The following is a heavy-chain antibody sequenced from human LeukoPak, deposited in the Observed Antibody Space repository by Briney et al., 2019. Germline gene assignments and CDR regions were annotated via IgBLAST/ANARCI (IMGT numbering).Heavy chain of an antibody. Sequence: PGGSLRLSCAASGFTFSSYVMNWVRQAPGKGLEWVSVIYSGGSTYYADSVKGRFTISRDNSKNTLYLQMNSLRAEDTAVYYCARAGYYDSSGYDYYYYYMDVWGKGTTVTISS. J-gene: IGHJ6*03. CDR1: GFTFSSYV. D-gene: IGHD3-22*01. CDR3: ARAGYYDSSGYDYYYYYMDV. V-gene: IGHV3-66*01. CDR2: IYSGGST.